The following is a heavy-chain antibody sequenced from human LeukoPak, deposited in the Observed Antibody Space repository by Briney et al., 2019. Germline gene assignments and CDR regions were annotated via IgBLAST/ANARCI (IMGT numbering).Heavy chain of an antibody. J-gene: IGHJ3*02. CDR2: ISSSGSTI. D-gene: IGHD1-26*01. Sequence: GGSLRLSCAASGFTFSDYYMSWIRQAPGKGLEWVSYISSSGSTIYYADSVKGRFTISRDNAKNSLYLQMNSLRAEDTAVYYCAGPRVGATGAADAFDIWGQGTMVTVSS. CDR3: AGPRVGATGAADAFDI. V-gene: IGHV3-11*04. CDR1: GFTFSDYY.